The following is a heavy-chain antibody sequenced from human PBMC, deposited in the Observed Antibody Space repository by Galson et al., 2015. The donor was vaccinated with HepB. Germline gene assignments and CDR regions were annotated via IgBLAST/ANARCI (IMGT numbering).Heavy chain of an antibody. CDR2: ISGSGGST. D-gene: IGHD2-2*01. CDR3: AKNPGRVLLSCSSTSCYAWWFDP. V-gene: IGHV3-23*01. Sequence: SLRLSCAASGFTFSSYAMSWVRQAPGKGLEWVSAISGSGGSTYYADSVKGRFTISRDNSKNTLYLQMNSLRAEDTAVYYCAKNPGRVLLSCSSTSCYAWWFDPWGQGTLVTVSS. J-gene: IGHJ5*02. CDR1: GFTFSSYA.